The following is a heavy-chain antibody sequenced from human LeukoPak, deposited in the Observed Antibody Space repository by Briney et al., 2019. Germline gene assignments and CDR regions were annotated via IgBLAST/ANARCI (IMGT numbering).Heavy chain of an antibody. J-gene: IGHJ4*02. D-gene: IGHD1-1*01. CDR1: GGSISSNNW. Sequence: PSETLSLTCAVSGGSISSNNWWGWVRQPPGEGLEWIGEIYHSGSPNYNPSLKSRVTISVDKSRNHFSLNLSSVTAADTAVYYCARVNINNWHSCDYWGQGTLVTVSS. CDR2: IYHSGSP. V-gene: IGHV4-4*02. CDR3: ARVNINNWHSCDY.